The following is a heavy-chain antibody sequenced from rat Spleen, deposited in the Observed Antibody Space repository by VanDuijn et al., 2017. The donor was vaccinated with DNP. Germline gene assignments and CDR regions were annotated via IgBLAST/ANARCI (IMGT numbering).Heavy chain of an antibody. V-gene: IGHV4-2*01. Sequence: EVKLVESGGGLVQPGRSLKLSCAASGFNLNDYWMGWVRQAPGKGLEWIGEINKDSSTINYTPSLKYKFTISIENSQNTLYLQMDSLRSEDTATYYCARHREQPFFDYWGQGVMVTVSS. CDR2: INKDSSTI. D-gene: IGHD1-10*01. CDR3: ARHREQPFFDY. J-gene: IGHJ2*01. CDR1: GFNLNDYW.